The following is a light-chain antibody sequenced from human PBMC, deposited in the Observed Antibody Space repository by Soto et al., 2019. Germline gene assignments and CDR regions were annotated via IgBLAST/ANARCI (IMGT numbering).Light chain of an antibody. J-gene: IGKJ1*01. V-gene: IGKV1-5*01. CDR1: QRISSW. CDR3: QHYNSYSGT. Sequence: DIQMTQSPSTLSASVGDRVTITCRASQRISSWLAWYQQKPGKAPKLLIYDTSSLEDGVPSRFSGSGSGTEFTLTISSLQPDEFATYYCQHYNSYSGTFGQGTMLDI. CDR2: DTS.